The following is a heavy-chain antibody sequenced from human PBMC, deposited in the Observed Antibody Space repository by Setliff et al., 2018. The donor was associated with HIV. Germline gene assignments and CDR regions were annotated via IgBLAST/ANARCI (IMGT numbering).Heavy chain of an antibody. Sequence: SETLSLTCAVYGGSFSGYYWSWIRQPPGKGLEWIGEINHSGSTNYNPSLKSRVTISVDTSKNQFSLKLSSVTAADTAVYYCARVYSSSSGFDYWGQETLVTVSS. J-gene: IGHJ4*02. D-gene: IGHD6-6*01. CDR3: ARVYSSSSGFDY. CDR1: GGSFSGYY. CDR2: INHSGST. V-gene: IGHV4-34*01.